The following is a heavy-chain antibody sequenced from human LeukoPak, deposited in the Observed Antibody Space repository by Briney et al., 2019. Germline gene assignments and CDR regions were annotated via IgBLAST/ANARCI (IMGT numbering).Heavy chain of an antibody. D-gene: IGHD3-10*01. CDR3: ARSLYGSGSFDY. Sequence: GGSLRLSCAASGFTFDDYAMHWVRQAPGKGLEWVSGISWNSGSIGYADSVKGRFTISRDNAKNSLYLQMNSLRAEDTASYYCARSLYGSGSFDYWGQGTLVTVSS. J-gene: IGHJ4*02. CDR1: GFTFDDYA. CDR2: ISWNSGSI. V-gene: IGHV3-9*01.